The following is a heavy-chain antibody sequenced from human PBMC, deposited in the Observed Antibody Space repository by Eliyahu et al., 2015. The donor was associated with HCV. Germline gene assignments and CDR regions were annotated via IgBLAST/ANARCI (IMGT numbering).Heavy chain of an antibody. D-gene: IGHD3-22*01. CDR1: GGSIRSIVYY. J-gene: IGHJ6*02. CDR2: INHFGNV. CDR3: GTPSADYYISSRNHSYDHRVDV. V-gene: IGHV4-39*01. Sequence: QLQLQESGRRLVKPSETLSLTCTVSGGSIRSIVYYWGWIRQPPGKGLEWIGSINHFGNVYYNPSLKSRVTISVDTSKNQFSLKLRSVTAADTALYYCGTPSADYYISSRNHSYDHRVDVWGQGTPVTVSS.